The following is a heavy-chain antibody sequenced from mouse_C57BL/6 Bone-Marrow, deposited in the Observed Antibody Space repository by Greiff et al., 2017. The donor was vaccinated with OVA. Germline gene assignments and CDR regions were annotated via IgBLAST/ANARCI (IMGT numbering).Heavy chain of an antibody. CDR2: SRNKANDYTT. CDR1: GFTFSDFY. Sequence: EVKLVESGGGLVQSGRSLRLSCATSGFTFSDFYMEWVRQAPGKGLEWIAASRNKANDYTTEYSASVKGRFIVSRDTSQSTLYLQLNALRAEDTAIYYCARDAFAYWGQGTLVTVSA. CDR3: ARDAFAY. V-gene: IGHV7-1*01. J-gene: IGHJ3*01.